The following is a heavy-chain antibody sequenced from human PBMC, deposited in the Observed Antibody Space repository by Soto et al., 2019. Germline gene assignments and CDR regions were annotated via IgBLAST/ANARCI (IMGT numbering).Heavy chain of an antibody. D-gene: IGHD6-19*01. CDR2: SNAGNGNT. Sequence: QVQLVQCGAEEKKPGASVKVSCRASGYTFTSYAMHWVRQAPGQRLEWMGWSNAGNGNTKYSQKLQGRVTITRDTSERTAYMELSSLRSEDTAVYYCAREGTVAALDYWGQGTLVTVSS. CDR1: GYTFTSYA. CDR3: AREGTVAALDY. V-gene: IGHV1-3*05. J-gene: IGHJ4*02.